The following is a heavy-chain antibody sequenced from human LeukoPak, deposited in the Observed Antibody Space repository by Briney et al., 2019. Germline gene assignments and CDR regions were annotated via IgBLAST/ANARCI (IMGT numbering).Heavy chain of an antibody. Sequence: GGSLRLSCAASGFTFSSYAMHWVRQAPGKGLEWVAFISYDGMTKYYADSVKGRFTVSRDKSKNTLSLYMNSLRVEDTAVYYCARGKGAFTMVRANCFDPWGQGTLVTVSS. CDR1: GFTFSSYA. D-gene: IGHD3-10*01. V-gene: IGHV3-30*04. CDR2: ISYDGMTK. J-gene: IGHJ5*02. CDR3: ARGKGAFTMVRANCFDP.